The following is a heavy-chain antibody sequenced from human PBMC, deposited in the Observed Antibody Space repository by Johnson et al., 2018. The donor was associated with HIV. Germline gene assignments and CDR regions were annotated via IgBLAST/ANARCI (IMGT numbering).Heavy chain of an antibody. CDR1: GFTFSTYA. CDR2: ISYVETNK. D-gene: IGHD6-19*01. CDR3: AREKTTGWYDDAFDI. Sequence: QVQLVESGGGVVQPGRSLRLSCAASGFTFSTYAMHWVRQPPGKGLEWVAAISYVETNKYYADSVKGRFTISRDNSKNTLYLHMTSLRADDTAVYYCAREKTTGWYDDAFDIWGHGTMVTVSS. V-gene: IGHV3-30-3*01. J-gene: IGHJ3*02.